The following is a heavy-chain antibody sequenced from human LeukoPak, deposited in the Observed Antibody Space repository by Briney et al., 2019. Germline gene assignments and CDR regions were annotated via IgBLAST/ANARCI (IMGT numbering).Heavy chain of an antibody. CDR1: GFTFTSHA. D-gene: IGHD3-3*01. V-gene: IGHV3-30*01. J-gene: IGHJ4*02. CDR2: ISHDESNE. CDR3: ARDIFDFSRTGTGRIADLPDY. Sequence: GGSLRLSCAASGFTFTSHAMYWVRQAPGKGLECVAVISHDESNEFYVDSVKGRFTISRDNSKNTLYLRMNSLRGEDTAVYYCARDIFDFSRTGTGRIADLPDYWGPGTLVTVSS.